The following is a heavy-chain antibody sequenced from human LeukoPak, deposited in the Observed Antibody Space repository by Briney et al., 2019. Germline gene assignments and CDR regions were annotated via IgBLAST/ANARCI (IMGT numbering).Heavy chain of an antibody. CDR2: IYYSGST. V-gene: IGHV4-39*07. CDR3: ARDSSGSAFDI. D-gene: IGHD3-22*01. CDR1: GDSISSSSYY. J-gene: IGHJ3*02. Sequence: SETLSLTCTVSGDSISSSSYYWGWIRQPPGKGLEWIGSIYYSGSTYYNPSLKSRVTISVDTSKNQFSLKLSSVTAADTAVYYCARDSSGSAFDIWGQGTMVTVSS.